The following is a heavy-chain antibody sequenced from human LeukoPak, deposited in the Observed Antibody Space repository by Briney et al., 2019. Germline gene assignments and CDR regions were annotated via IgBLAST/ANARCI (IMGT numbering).Heavy chain of an antibody. D-gene: IGHD3-3*01. Sequence: GGSLRLSCTASGFTFGDYALSWVRQAPGKGLEWVGFIRSEAYGGTTEYAASVKGIFTISRDDSKSIAYLQMNSLKTEDTAVYYCTRVRPPPDFWSGYNIDYWGQGTLVTVSS. CDR1: GFTFGDYA. J-gene: IGHJ4*02. CDR2: IRSEAYGGTT. CDR3: TRVRPPPDFWSGYNIDY. V-gene: IGHV3-49*04.